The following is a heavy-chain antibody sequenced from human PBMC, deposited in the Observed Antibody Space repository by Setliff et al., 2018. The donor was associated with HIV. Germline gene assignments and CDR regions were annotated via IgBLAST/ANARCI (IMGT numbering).Heavy chain of an antibody. CDR3: ARGGLQYNWFDP. D-gene: IGHD2-15*01. J-gene: IGHJ5*02. CDR2: INHSGST. Sequence: LSLTCAVYGGSFSGYYWSWIRQPPGKGLEWIGEINHSGSTNYNPSLKSRVTISVDTSKNQFSLKLSSVTAADTAVYYCARGGLQYNWFDPWGQGTLVTVSS. V-gene: IGHV4-34*01. CDR1: GGSFSGYY.